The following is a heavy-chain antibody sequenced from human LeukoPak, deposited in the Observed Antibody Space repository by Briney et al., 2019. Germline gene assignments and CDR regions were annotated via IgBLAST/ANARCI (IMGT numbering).Heavy chain of an antibody. CDR1: GGSFSGYY. D-gene: IGHD3-10*01. CDR3: ARDTITRGLDY. CDR2: IKHSGST. Sequence: SETLSLTCAVYGGSFSGYYWNWIRQPPGKGLEWVGEIKHSGSTNYNPSLKSRVTISIDTSKNQSSLKLTSVTAADTAVYFCARDTITRGLDYWGQGTLVTVSS. J-gene: IGHJ4*02. V-gene: IGHV4-34*01.